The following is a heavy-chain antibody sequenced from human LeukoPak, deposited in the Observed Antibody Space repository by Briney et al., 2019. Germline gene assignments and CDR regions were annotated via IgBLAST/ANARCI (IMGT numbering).Heavy chain of an antibody. CDR1: GGSISSGDYY. CDR3: ARGGSSTSCYLDY. J-gene: IGHJ4*02. V-gene: IGHV4-30-4*08. D-gene: IGHD2-2*01. CDR2: ICYSGST. Sequence: SQTLSLTCTVSGGSISSGDYYWSWIRRPPGKGLEWIGYICYSGSTYYNPSLKSRVTISVDTSKNQFSLKLSSVTAADTAVYYCARGGSSTSCYLDYWGQGTLVTVSS.